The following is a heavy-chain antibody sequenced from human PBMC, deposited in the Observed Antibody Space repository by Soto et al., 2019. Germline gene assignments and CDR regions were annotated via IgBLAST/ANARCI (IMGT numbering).Heavy chain of an antibody. CDR2: IYWDDDE. V-gene: IGHV2-5*02. CDR1: GFSLNTGGVG. CDR3: VRNWRYYGGDYYYGMDA. Sequence: ITLKESGPTLVKPTQTLTLTCTFSGFSLNTGGVGVGWVRQPRGKAMEWLALIYWDDDERYRPSLRSRRNTTXDSTXNXLVLTMTNMDPEDTATYYCVRNWRYYGGDYYYGMDAWGQGTTVTVSS. J-gene: IGHJ6*02. D-gene: IGHD3-10*01.